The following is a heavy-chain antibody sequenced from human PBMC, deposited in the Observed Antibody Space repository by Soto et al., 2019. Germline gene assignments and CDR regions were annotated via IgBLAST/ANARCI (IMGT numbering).Heavy chain of an antibody. CDR1: GGSISSYY. J-gene: IGHJ5*02. Sequence: SETLSLTGTVAGGSISSYYWSWIRQPPGKGLEWIGYIYYSGSTNYNPSLKSRVTISVDTSKNQFSLKLSSVTAADTAVYYCARVKMYATNWFDPWGQGTLVTVSS. CDR3: ARVKMYATNWFDP. CDR2: IYYSGST. V-gene: IGHV4-59*01. D-gene: IGHD2-8*01.